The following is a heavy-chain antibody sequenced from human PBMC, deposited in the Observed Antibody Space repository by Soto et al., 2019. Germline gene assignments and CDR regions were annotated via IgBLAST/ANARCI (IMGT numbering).Heavy chain of an antibody. CDR1: GFTFSSYG. CDR2: IWYDGSNK. J-gene: IGHJ4*02. CDR3: AREGDILTGYYGGYFDY. D-gene: IGHD3-9*01. V-gene: IGHV3-33*01. Sequence: QVQLVESGGGVVQPGRSLRLSCAASGFTFSSYGMHWVRQAPGKGLEWVAVIWYDGSNKYYADSVKGRFTISRDNSKNTLYLQMNSLRAEDKAVYYCAREGDILTGYYGGYFDYWGQGTLVTVSS.